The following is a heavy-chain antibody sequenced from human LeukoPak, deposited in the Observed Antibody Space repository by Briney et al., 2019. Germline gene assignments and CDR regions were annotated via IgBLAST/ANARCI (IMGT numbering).Heavy chain of an antibody. CDR2: IIPILGIA. J-gene: IGHJ6*02. V-gene: IGHV1-69*04. Sequence: SVKVSCKASGGTFSSYAISWVRQAPGQGLEWMGRIIPILGIANYAQKFQGRVTITADKSTSTAYMELSSLRSEDTAVYYCARALSTSDFRTPQHYGMDVWGQGTTVTVSS. CDR1: GGTFSSYA. CDR3: ARALSTSDFRTPQHYGMDV. D-gene: IGHD2-15*01.